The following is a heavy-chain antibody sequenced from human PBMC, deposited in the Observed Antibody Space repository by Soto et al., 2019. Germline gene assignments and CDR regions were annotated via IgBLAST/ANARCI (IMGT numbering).Heavy chain of an antibody. Sequence: SETLSLTCTVSGGSISSGGYYWRWIRQHPGKGLEWIGYVYYSGSTYYNPSLKSRVTISVDTSKNQFSLKRSSVTAADTAVYYCARAYYYDSSGYLFQHWGPGTLVTVSS. D-gene: IGHD3-22*01. J-gene: IGHJ1*01. CDR2: VYYSGST. V-gene: IGHV4-31*03. CDR1: GGSISSGGYY. CDR3: ARAYYYDSSGYLFQH.